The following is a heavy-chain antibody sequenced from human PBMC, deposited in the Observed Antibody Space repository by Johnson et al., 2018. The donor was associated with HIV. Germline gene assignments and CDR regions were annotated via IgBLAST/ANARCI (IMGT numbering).Heavy chain of an antibody. J-gene: IGHJ3*02. CDR3: ARERKSKDAFDI. Sequence: VQLVEFEGDLVQPGGSLRLSCVASGFTFSGYWMSWVRQTPGKGLEWVANIKEDGSERNYVDSVKGRFTISRDNAKKSVYLQMNSLRVDDTAVYYCARERKSKDAFDIWGQGTMVTVSS. CDR2: IKEDGSER. V-gene: IGHV3-7*03. CDR1: GFTFSGYW.